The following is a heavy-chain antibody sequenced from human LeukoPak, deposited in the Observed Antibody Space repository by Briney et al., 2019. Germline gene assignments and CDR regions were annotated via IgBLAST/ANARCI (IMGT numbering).Heavy chain of an antibody. Sequence: SETLPLTCTVSGGSISSYYWSWIRQPPGKGLEWIGYIYYSGSTNYNPSLKSRVTISVDTSKNQFSLKLSSVTAADTAVYYCAGGITGTRIDYWGQGILVTVSS. J-gene: IGHJ4*02. CDR2: IYYSGST. CDR3: AGGITGTRIDY. CDR1: GGSISSYY. V-gene: IGHV4-59*01. D-gene: IGHD1-20*01.